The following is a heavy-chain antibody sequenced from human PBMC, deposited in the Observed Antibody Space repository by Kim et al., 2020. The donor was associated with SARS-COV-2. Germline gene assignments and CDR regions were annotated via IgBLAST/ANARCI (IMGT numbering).Heavy chain of an antibody. V-gene: IGHV4-59*01. Sequence: SETLSLTCTVSGGSISSYYWSWIRQPPGKGLEWIGYIYYSGSTNYNPSLKSRVTISVDTSKNQFSLKLSSVTAADTAVYYCARVPIVVATYGSGYYYGMDVWGQGTTVTVSS. CDR3: ARVPIVVATYGSGYYYGMDV. J-gene: IGHJ6*02. CDR1: GGSISSYY. CDR2: IYYSGST. D-gene: IGHD3-22*01.